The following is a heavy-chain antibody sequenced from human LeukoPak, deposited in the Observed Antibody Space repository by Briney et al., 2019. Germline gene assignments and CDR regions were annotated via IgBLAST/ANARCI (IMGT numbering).Heavy chain of an antibody. J-gene: IGHJ3*02. D-gene: IGHD6-6*01. CDR3: ARLRWRSSDAFDI. CDR2: IYPGDSDT. Sequence: GESLKISCKGSGYRFTTYWICWVRQMPGKGLECMGIIYPGDSDTRYSPSFQGQVTISADKSISTAYLQWSSLKASDTAMYYCARLRWRSSDAFDIWGQGTRVTVSS. V-gene: IGHV5-51*01. CDR1: GYRFTTYW.